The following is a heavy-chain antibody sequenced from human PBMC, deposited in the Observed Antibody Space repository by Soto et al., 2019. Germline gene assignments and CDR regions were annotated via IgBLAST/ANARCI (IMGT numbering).Heavy chain of an antibody. CDR1: GGSISSYY. CDR2: IYYSGST. Sequence: SETLSLTCTVSGGSISSYYWSWIRQPPGKGLEWIGYIYYSGSTNYNPSLKSRVTISVDTSKNQFSLKLSSVTAADTAVYYCARDSYGSGSYFDYWGQGTLVTVSS. CDR3: ARDSYGSGSYFDY. V-gene: IGHV4-59*01. J-gene: IGHJ4*02. D-gene: IGHD6-19*01.